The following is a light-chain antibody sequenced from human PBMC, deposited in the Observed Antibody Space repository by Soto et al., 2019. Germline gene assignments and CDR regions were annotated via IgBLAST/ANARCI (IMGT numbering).Light chain of an antibody. J-gene: IGLJ2*01. CDR2: DVN. V-gene: IGLV2-14*03. CDR1: NSDVGAYNY. CDR3: CSHTSSLTEV. Sequence: QAVVTQPASVSGSPGQSITISCTGTNSDVGAYNYVSWYQQHPGKAPKLLIYDVNNRPSGVSNRFSGSKSGNTASLTISGLQAEDEADYYCCSHTSSLTEVFGGGTQLTVL.